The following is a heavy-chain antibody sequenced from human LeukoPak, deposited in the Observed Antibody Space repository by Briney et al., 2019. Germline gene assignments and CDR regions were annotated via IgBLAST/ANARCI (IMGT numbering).Heavy chain of an antibody. V-gene: IGHV4-59*01. Sequence: SETLSLTCTVSGASMRTYSWSWIRQPPGMGLEWIGYIYSTGSTNYNSSLKSRVTISADTSRSQFSLNLNSVTAADTAVYYCARDFPYYYDSSGYYFDYWGQGTLVTVSS. D-gene: IGHD3-22*01. J-gene: IGHJ4*02. CDR3: ARDFPYYYDSSGYYFDY. CDR2: IYSTGST. CDR1: GASMRTYS.